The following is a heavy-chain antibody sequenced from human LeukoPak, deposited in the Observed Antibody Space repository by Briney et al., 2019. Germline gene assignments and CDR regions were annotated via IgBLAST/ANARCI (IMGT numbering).Heavy chain of an antibody. D-gene: IGHD3-10*01. CDR3: ARPLAGSYFGVFDY. Sequence: GGSLRLSCAASGSTFSSYSMNWVRQAPGKGLEWVSYISSSSSTIYYADSVKGRFTISRDNAKNSLYLQMNSLRDEDTAVYYCARPLAGSYFGVFDYWGQGTLVTVSS. V-gene: IGHV3-48*02. CDR1: GSTFSSYS. J-gene: IGHJ4*02. CDR2: ISSSSSTI.